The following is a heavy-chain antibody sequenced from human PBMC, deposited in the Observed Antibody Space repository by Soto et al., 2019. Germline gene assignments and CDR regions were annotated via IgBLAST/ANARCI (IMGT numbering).Heavy chain of an antibody. D-gene: IGHD1-26*01. CDR3: AKTVGATKLEDH. J-gene: IGHJ4*02. CDR1: GFNFNNHV. CDR2: ISNSDDVG. V-gene: IGHV3-23*01. Sequence: GGSLRLSCSGSGFNFNNHVINWVRQAPGKGLEWVASISNSDDVGFYADSVRGRFSVTRDRSTSTLHLQMDYVQVEDTGIYYCAKTVGATKLEDHWGQGTLVTVSS.